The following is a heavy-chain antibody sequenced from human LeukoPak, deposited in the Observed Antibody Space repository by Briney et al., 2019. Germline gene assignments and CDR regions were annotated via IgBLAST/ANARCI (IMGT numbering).Heavy chain of an antibody. CDR2: RKQIGSQK. CDR3: PRRIYDRSGVDY. CDR1: GVTFTSYC. V-gene: IGHV3-7*04. D-gene: IGHD3-22*01. J-gene: IGHJ4*02. Sequence: GGSLRLSCAASGVTFTSYCISWVRQAPGKGLGWVANRKQIGSQKYYVYSVKGRLIMCRDNANNSLYLQMNSLRAEDTAVYYCPRRIYDRSGVDYWGQGTLVTVSS.